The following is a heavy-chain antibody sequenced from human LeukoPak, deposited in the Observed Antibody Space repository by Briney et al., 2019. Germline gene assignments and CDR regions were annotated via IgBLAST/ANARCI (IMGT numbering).Heavy chain of an antibody. CDR3: TRHGTRYYYYYMDV. V-gene: IGHV4-59*08. CDR1: GGSISSYY. J-gene: IGHJ6*03. CDR2: IYYSGST. Sequence: SETLSLTCTVSGGSISSYYWSWIRPPPWKGLEGIGYIYYSGSTNYNHSLKSRVTISVDTSKNQFSLNLSSVTAADTAVYYCTRHGTRYYYYYMDVWGRGTTVTVSS.